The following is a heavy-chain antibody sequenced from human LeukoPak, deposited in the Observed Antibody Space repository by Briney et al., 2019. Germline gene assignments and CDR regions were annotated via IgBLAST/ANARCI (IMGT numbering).Heavy chain of an antibody. CDR3: AVHYTQPLYTFPYPFDY. Sequence: SETLSLTCTVSGGSISSSSYYWGWIRQPPGKGLEWIGSIYYSGSTYYNPSLKSRVTISVDTSKNQFSLKLSSVTAADTAVYYCAVHYTQPLYTFPYPFDYWGQGTLVTVSS. V-gene: IGHV4-39*01. CDR1: GGSISSSSYY. D-gene: IGHD2-2*02. J-gene: IGHJ4*02. CDR2: IYYSGST.